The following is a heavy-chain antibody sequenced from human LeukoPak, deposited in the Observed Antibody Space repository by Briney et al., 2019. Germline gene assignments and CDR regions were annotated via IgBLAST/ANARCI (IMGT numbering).Heavy chain of an antibody. CDR2: ISYDGSNK. V-gene: IGHV3-30*04. D-gene: IGHD3-22*01. J-gene: IGHJ4*02. CDR3: ARDRHYYDSSGYYFRY. CDR1: GFTFSSYA. Sequence: GRSLRLSCAASGFTFSSYAMHWVRQAPGKGLEWVAVISYDGSNKYYADSVKGRFTISRDNSKNTLYLQMNSLRAEDTAVYYCARDRHYYDSSGYYFRYWGQGTLVTVSS.